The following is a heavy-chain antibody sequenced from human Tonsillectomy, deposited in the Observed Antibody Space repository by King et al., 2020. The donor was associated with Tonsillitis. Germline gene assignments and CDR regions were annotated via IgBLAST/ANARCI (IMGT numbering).Heavy chain of an antibody. CDR2: IFSNDDK. Sequence: VTLKESGPVLVKPTETLTLTCTVSGFSLSNARMGVSWIRQPPGKALEWLAHIFSNDDKSYSTTLKSRLTISKDTSKSQVVLTMTNMDPVDTATYYCARISGYDFWSGYYTDYLYFDYWGQGTLVTVSS. CDR3: ARISGYDFWSGYYTDYLYFDY. J-gene: IGHJ4*02. V-gene: IGHV2-26*01. CDR1: GFSLSNARMG. D-gene: IGHD3-3*01.